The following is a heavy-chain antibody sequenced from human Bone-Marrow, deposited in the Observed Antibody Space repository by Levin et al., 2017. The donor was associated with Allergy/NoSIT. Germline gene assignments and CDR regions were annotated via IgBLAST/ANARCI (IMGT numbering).Heavy chain of an antibody. J-gene: IGHJ4*02. Sequence: ASVKVSCKASGYTFFTSGLSWVRQAPGQGLEWMGWISAYSGDTRYAQEFRGRVTMTNDTSTSTAYMELRSLRSDDTAIYYCARDRRSAVVTPVGSNFDYWGQGTLVTVSS. CDR1: GYTFFTSG. CDR2: ISAYSGDT. CDR3: ARDRRSAVVTPVGSNFDY. V-gene: IGHV1-18*01. D-gene: IGHD4-23*01.